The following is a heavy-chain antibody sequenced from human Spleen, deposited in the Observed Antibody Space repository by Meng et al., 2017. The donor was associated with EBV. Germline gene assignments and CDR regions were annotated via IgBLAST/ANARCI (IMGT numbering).Heavy chain of an antibody. J-gene: IGHJ4*02. V-gene: IGHV3-11*01. CDR1: GSTSSDYY. CDR2: ISSSGSTI. Sequence: VQRCESGGAGAQPGRSLRPPGAASGSTSSDYYMNWIRQAPGKGLDWVSYISSSGSTIYYADSVKGRFTISRDNAKNSLYLQMNSLRAEDTAVYYCARLYDYWGQGILVTVSS. CDR3: ARLYDY.